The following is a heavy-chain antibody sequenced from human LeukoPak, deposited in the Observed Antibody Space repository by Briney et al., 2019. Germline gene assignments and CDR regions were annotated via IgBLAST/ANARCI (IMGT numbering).Heavy chain of an antibody. CDR2: ISGSGDNT. CDR3: AKGSYYDSSGSFYFDY. D-gene: IGHD3-22*01. V-gene: IGHV3-23*01. CDR1: GFTFSSYA. J-gene: IGHJ4*02. Sequence: GGSLRLSCAASGFTFSSYAMSWVRQAPGKGLEWVSGISGSGDNTYYADSVKGRFTISRNNSKNTLYVQVNSLGTEDTAAYYCAKGSYYDSSGSFYFDYWGQGTLVTVSS.